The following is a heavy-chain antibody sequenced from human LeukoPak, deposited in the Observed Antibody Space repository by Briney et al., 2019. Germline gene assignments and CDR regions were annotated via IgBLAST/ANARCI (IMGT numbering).Heavy chain of an antibody. CDR2: INPNSGGT. J-gene: IGHJ4*02. CDR1: GYTFTGYY. CDR3: ARDMWESSGWYHLEAYFDY. V-gene: IGHV1-2*02. D-gene: IGHD6-19*01. Sequence: ASVKVSCKASGYTFTGYYMHWVRQAPGQGLEWMGWINPNSGGTNYAQKFQGRVTMTRDTSISTAYMELRSLRSDDTAVYYCARDMWESSGWYHLEAYFDYWGQGTLVTVSS.